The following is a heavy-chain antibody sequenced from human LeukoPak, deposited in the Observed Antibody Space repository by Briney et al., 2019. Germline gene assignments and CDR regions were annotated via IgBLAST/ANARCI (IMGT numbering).Heavy chain of an antibody. V-gene: IGHV4-39*07. CDR1: GGSISSSSYY. CDR3: ARDDGCSGGSCYSGYYYYYMDV. J-gene: IGHJ6*03. Sequence: SETLSLTCTVSGGSISSSSYYWGWIRQPPGKGLEWIGSIYHSGSTYYNPSLKSRVTISVDTSKNQFSLKLSSVTAADTAVYYCARDDGCSGGSCYSGYYYYYMDVWGKGTTVTVSS. D-gene: IGHD2-15*01. CDR2: IYHSGST.